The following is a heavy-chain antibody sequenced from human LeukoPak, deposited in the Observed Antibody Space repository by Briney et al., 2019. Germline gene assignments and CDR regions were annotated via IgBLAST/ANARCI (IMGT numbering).Heavy chain of an antibody. D-gene: IGHD1-26*01. CDR1: GFTFDDYA. V-gene: IGHV3-9*01. CDR2: ISWNSGSI. J-gene: IGHJ5*02. CDR3: AKEKFPVGATTGGTPWFDP. Sequence: GRSLRLSCAASGFTFDDYAMHWVRQAPGKGLEWVSVISWNSGSIGYADSVKGRFTISRDNAKNSLYLQMNSLRAEDTALYYCAKEKFPVGATTGGTPWFDPWGQGTLVTVSS.